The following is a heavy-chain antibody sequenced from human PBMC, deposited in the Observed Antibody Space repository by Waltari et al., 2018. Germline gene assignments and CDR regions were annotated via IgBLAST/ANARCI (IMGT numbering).Heavy chain of an antibody. CDR1: GYSIISGNDD. CDR2: IYYSVTS. J-gene: IGHJ4*02. D-gene: IGHD7-27*01. Sequence: LQLQESGPTLVKPSETLSLTCSVSGYSIISGNDDWGWIRQPPGKGLDWIGTIYYSVTSFYNPSLKSRVTISVDTSTNQFSLSLRSVTAADTATYYCVKQWGNIVPPVPRDVDHWGQGILVAVSS. CDR3: VKQWGNIVPPVPRDVDH. V-gene: IGHV4-39*01.